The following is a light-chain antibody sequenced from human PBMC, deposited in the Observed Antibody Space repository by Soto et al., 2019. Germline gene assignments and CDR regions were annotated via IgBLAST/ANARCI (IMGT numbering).Light chain of an antibody. V-gene: IGLV2-14*01. CDR2: EVT. Sequence: QSVLTQPASVSGSPGQSITISCTGTSSDVGGYNYVSWYQHHPGKAPKLMIYEVTTRPSGVSSRFSGSRSGNTASLTISGLQTEDEANYYCSSYTSSSTLVVFGGGTKLTVL. CDR1: SSDVGGYNY. CDR3: SSYTSSSTLVV. J-gene: IGLJ2*01.